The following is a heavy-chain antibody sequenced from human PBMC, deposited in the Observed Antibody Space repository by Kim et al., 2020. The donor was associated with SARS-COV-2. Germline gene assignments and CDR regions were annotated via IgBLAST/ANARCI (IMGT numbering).Heavy chain of an antibody. Sequence: ADSGKGRFTISRDNSKNTLYLQMSSLRAEDTAVYYCANTPYYGGKHYMDVWGKGTTVTVSS. V-gene: IGHV3-23*01. J-gene: IGHJ6*03. D-gene: IGHD4-17*01. CDR3: ANTPYYGGKHYMDV.